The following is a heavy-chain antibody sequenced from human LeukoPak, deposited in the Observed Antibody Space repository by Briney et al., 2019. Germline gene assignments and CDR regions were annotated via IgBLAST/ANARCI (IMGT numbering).Heavy chain of an antibody. D-gene: IGHD6-19*01. J-gene: IGHJ4*02. V-gene: IGHV4-39*01. CDR2: IYYSAST. CDR3: ASDTLGVAGNFPVY. CDR1: GGSITSSSYY. Sequence: PSETLSLTCTVSGGSITSSSYYWGWIRQPRGKGLESIGSIYYSASTYYNPSLKSRVTISADTSKNQFSLKLSSMTAAETAVYYCASDTLGVAGNFPVYWGEGTLVTVSS.